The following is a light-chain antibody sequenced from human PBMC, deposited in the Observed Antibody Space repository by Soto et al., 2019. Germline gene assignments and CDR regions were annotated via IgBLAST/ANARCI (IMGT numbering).Light chain of an antibody. V-gene: IGKV3-11*01. J-gene: IGKJ1*01. CDR3: QQRSDWPTT. Sequence: EIVLTQSPAVLSLSPGERATLSCRASQYVGSYLAWYQQKPGQAPRLLIYDASNRATGVPGRFSGSGSGTDFTLTSSSLEPEDLAVYYCQQRSDWPTTFGQGTKVEIK. CDR1: QYVGSY. CDR2: DAS.